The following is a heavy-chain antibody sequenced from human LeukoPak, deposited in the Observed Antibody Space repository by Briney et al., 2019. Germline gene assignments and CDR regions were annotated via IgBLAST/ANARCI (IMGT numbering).Heavy chain of an antibody. CDR1: GGSISSGGYY. V-gene: IGHV4-31*03. J-gene: IGHJ6*02. CDR3: AARGDSSGWSLYYYYYGMDV. CDR2: IYYSGST. D-gene: IGHD6-19*01. Sequence: SETLSLTCTVSGGSISSGGYYWSWIRQHPGKGLEWIGYIYYSGSTYYDPSLKSRVTISVDTSKNQFSLKLSSVTAADTAVYYCAARGDSSGWSLYYYYYGMDVWGQGTTVTVSS.